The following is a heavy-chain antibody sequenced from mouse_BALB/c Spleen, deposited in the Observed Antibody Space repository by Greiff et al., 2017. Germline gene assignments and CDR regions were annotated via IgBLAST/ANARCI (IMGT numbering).Heavy chain of an antibody. J-gene: IGHJ1*01. CDR3: TSSGDYYGSNWYLDV. CDR1: GYTFTSYY. V-gene: IGHV1S81*02. D-gene: IGHD1-1*01. Sequence: QVQLQQPGAELVKPGASVTLSCKASGYTFTSYYMYWVMQRPGQGLVWIGGFIPGNGGTNFNEKFKSKATLTVDKSSSTAYMQLSSLTSEDSAVYYCTSSGDYYGSNWYLDVWGEGTTVTVSS. CDR2: FIPGNGGT.